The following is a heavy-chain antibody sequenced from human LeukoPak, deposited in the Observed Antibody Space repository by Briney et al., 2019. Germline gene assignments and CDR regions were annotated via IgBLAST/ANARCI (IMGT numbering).Heavy chain of an antibody. D-gene: IGHD3-9*01. J-gene: IGHJ4*02. Sequence: PGGSLRLSCAASGFTFSSYAMSWVRQAPGKGLEWVAVILYDGSNQYYADSVKGRFTISRDNSKNTLYLQMDSLRTEDTAVYYCARGFEGPSEFDFWGQGTLVTISS. V-gene: IGHV3-30-3*01. CDR2: ILYDGSNQ. CDR3: ARGFEGPSEFDF. CDR1: GFTFSSYA.